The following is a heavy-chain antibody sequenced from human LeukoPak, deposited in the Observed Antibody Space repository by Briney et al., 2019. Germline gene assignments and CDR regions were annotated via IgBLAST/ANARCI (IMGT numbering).Heavy chain of an antibody. D-gene: IGHD3-3*01. CDR3: ATDRVTTSAFDI. CDR2: FDPEDGET. Sequence: ASVKVSCKVSGYTLTELSMHWVRHAPGKGLEWMGGFDPEDGETIYAQKFQGRVTMTEDTSTDTAYMALSSLRSEDTAVYYCATDRVTTSAFDIWGQGTMVTVSS. V-gene: IGHV1-24*01. CDR1: GYTLTELS. J-gene: IGHJ3*02.